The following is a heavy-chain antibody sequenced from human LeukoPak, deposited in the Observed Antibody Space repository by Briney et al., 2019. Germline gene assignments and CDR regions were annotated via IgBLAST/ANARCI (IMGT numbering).Heavy chain of an antibody. CDR3: AKSRLRFLEWLLDYFDY. CDR1: GFTFSSYA. J-gene: IGHJ4*02. D-gene: IGHD3-3*01. CDR2: ISGSGGST. Sequence: GGSLRLSCAASGFTFSSYAMSWVRQAPGKGLEWVSAISGSGGSTYYADSVKGRFTISRDNSKNTLCLQMNSLRAEDTAVYYCAKSRLRFLEWLLDYFDYWGQGTLVTVSS. V-gene: IGHV3-23*01.